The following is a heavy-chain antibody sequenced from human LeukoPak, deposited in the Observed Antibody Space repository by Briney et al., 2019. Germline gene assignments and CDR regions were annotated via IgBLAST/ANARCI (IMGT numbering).Heavy chain of an antibody. CDR3: ARGGWDEWLRDMRGYYYYMDV. D-gene: IGHD5-12*01. CDR1: GYTFTSYG. V-gene: IGHV1-18*01. CDR2: ISAYNGNT. J-gene: IGHJ6*03. Sequence: ASVKVSCKASGYTFTSYGISWVRQAPGQGLEWMGWISAYNGNTNYAQKLQGRVTMTTDTSTSTAYMELRSLRSDDTAVYYCARGGWDEWLRDMRGYYYYMDVWGKGTTVTVSS.